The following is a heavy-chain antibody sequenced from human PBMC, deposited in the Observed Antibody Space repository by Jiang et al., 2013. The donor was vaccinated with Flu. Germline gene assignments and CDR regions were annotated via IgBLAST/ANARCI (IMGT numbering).Heavy chain of an antibody. Sequence: QLLESGGGLVQPGGSLRLSCAASGFTFSSYDMHWVRQATGKGLEWVSAIGTAGDTYYPGSVKGRFTISRENAKNSLYLQMNSLRAGDTAVYYCARATQTTVTTIDYWGQGTLVTVSS. D-gene: IGHD4-17*01. V-gene: IGHV3-13*01. CDR3: ARATQTTVTTIDY. CDR2: IGTAGDT. J-gene: IGHJ4*02. CDR1: GFTFSSYD.